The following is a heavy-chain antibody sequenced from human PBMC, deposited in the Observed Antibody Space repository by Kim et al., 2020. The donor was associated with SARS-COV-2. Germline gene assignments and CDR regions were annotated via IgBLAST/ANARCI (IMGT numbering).Heavy chain of an antibody. D-gene: IGHD3-3*01. J-gene: IGHJ4*02. CDR2: IKQDGSEK. Sequence: GGSLRLSCAASGFTFSSYWMSWVRQAPGKGLELVANIKQDGSEKYYVDSVKGRFTISRDNAKNSLYLQMNSLRAEDTAVYYCARGAGRYYDFWSGYYPIDYWGQGTLVTVSS. CDR1: GFTFSSYW. CDR3: ARGAGRYYDFWSGYYPIDY. V-gene: IGHV3-7*01.